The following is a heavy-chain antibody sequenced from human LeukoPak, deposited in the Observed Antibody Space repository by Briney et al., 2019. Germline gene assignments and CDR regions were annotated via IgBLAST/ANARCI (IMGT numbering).Heavy chain of an antibody. CDR2: IYYSGST. J-gene: IGHJ4*02. CDR1: GVSISSGGYY. V-gene: IGHV4-31*03. Sequence: SETLSLTCTVSGVSISSGGYYWSWIRQHPGKGLEWIGYIYYSGSTYYNPSLKSRVTISVDTSKNQFSLKLSSVTAADTAVYYCATRRTSYFDYWGQGTLVAVSS. D-gene: IGHD1-14*01. CDR3: ATRRTSYFDY.